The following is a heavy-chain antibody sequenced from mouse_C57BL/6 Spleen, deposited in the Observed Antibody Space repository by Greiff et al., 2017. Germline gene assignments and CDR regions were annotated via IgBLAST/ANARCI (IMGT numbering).Heavy chain of an antibody. D-gene: IGHD1-1*01. CDR1: GYTFTDYY. J-gene: IGHJ2*01. V-gene: IGHV1-26*01. CDR3: ARSHYGRSY. Sequence: VQLQQSGPELVKPGASVKISCKASGYTFTDYYMNWVKQSHGKSLEWIGDINPNNGGTSYNQKFKGKATLTVDKSSSTAYMELRSLTSEDSAVYYCARSHYGRSYWGQGTTLTVSS. CDR2: INPNNGGT.